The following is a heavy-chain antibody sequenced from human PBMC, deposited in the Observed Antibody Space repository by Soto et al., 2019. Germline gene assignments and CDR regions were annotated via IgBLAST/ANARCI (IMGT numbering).Heavy chain of an antibody. CDR1: GFTFSSYS. Sequence: EVQLVESGGGLVQPGGSLRLSCAASGFTFSSYSMNWVRQAPGKGLEWVSYISSSSSTIYYADSVKGRFTISRDNAKNSLYLQMNSLRDEDTAVYYCARVLEMATIMSDAFDIWGQGTMVTVSS. CDR3: ARVLEMATIMSDAFDI. CDR2: ISSSSSTI. V-gene: IGHV3-48*02. D-gene: IGHD5-12*01. J-gene: IGHJ3*02.